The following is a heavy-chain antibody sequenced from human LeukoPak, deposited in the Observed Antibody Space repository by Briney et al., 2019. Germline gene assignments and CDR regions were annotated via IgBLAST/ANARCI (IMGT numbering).Heavy chain of an antibody. CDR1: GFTFSSSV. V-gene: IGHV3-23*01. CDR3: AKGRDGYNADFDY. D-gene: IGHD5-12*01. Sequence: GGSLRLSCAASGFTFSSSVMSWVRQAPGKGLEWVSGISDGGSDTYYADSVKGRFTISRDNSKNTLYLQMNSLRAEDTAVYYCAKGRDGYNADFDYWGQGTLVTVSS. CDR2: ISDGGSDT. J-gene: IGHJ4*02.